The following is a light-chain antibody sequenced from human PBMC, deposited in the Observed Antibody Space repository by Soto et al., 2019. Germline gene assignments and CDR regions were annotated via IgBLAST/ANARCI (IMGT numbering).Light chain of an antibody. Sequence: EIVMTQSPATLSLSPGERATLSCRASQSVSTNLAWYQQKPGQAPRLLIYDASTRATGLPARFSGSGSGTEFTLTISSLQSEDFGVYYCHQYNNWPITFGQGTRLEI. CDR1: QSVSTN. V-gene: IGKV3-15*01. J-gene: IGKJ5*01. CDR3: HQYNNWPIT. CDR2: DAS.